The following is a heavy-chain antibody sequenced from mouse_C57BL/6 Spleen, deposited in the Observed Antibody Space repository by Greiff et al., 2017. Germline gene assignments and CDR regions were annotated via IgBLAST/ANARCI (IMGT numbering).Heavy chain of an antibody. CDR3: ARHEAYGSSYDYAMDY. Sequence: VQLQQSGAELVKPGASVTLSCKASGYTFTEYTIHWVKQRSGQGLEWFGWFYPGRGSIKYNEKFKDKATLTADKSSSTVYMELSRLTSEDSAVYFCARHEAYGSSYDYAMDYWGQGTSVTVSS. J-gene: IGHJ4*01. D-gene: IGHD1-1*01. CDR2: FYPGRGSI. CDR1: GYTFTEYT. V-gene: IGHV1-62-2*01.